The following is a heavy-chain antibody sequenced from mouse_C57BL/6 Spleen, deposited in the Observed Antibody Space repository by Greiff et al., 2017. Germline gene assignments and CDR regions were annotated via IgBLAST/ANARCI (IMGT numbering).Heavy chain of an antibody. V-gene: IGHV5-16*01. Sequence: EVMLVESEGGLVQPGSSMTLSCTASGFTFSDYYLAWVRQVPEKGLQWVANINYDGSSTYYLASLKNRFIISSDNAKYILYLQMSSLKSEDAATYYCARGLLRYPDYWGQGTTLTVSS. CDR1: GFTFSDYY. CDR3: ARGLLRYPDY. J-gene: IGHJ2*01. CDR2: INYDGSST. D-gene: IGHD1-1*01.